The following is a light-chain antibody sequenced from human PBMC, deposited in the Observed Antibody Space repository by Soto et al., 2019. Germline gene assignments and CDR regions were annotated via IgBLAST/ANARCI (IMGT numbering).Light chain of an antibody. CDR2: GAS. CDR1: QSVSNNY. V-gene: IGKV3-20*01. Sequence: EILMTPSPGTLSLSPGERATLSCRASQSVSNNYLAWYQQKPGHAPSLLIYGASNRATGIPDRLSGSGSGTDFTLTISRLDPEDFPVYYCQQYGSSGTFGQGAKVDIK. CDR3: QQYGSSGT. J-gene: IGKJ1*01.